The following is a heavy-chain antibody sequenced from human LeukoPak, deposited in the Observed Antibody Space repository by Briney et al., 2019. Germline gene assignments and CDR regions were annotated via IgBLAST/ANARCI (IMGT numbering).Heavy chain of an antibody. CDR1: GFTFSSYW. D-gene: IGHD3-22*01. V-gene: IGHV3-74*01. J-gene: IGHJ4*02. CDR2: ISDGGSTT. Sequence: GGSLRLSCAASGFTFSSYWMHWVRQAPGKGLVWVSRISDGGSTTTYADSVKGRFTISRDNAKDTLYLQMNGLRAEDTAVYYCSRSAYYDGSGNYYDYWGQGTLVTVSS. CDR3: SRSAYYDGSGNYYDY.